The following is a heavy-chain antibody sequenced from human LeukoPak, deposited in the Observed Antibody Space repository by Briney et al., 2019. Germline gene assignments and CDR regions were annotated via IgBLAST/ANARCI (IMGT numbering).Heavy chain of an antibody. J-gene: IGHJ3*02. Sequence: SQTLSLTCTVSGGSISSGGYSWNWIRQHPGKGLEWIGYIYYSGSAYYNPSLKSRVTISVDTSRNQFSLKLSSVTAADTAVYYCARGSAVYDAFDIWGQGTMVTVSS. CDR1: GGSISSGGYS. CDR3: ARGSAVYDAFDI. CDR2: IYYSGSA. D-gene: IGHD6-19*01. V-gene: IGHV4-31*03.